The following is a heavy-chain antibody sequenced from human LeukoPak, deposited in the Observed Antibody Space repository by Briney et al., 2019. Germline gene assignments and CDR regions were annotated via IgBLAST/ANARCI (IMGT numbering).Heavy chain of an antibody. CDR2: ISSSSSYI. J-gene: IGHJ4*02. CDR1: GFTFSSYS. Sequence: GGSLRLSCAASGFTFSSYSMNWVRQAPGKGREWGSSISSSSSYIYYADSVKGRFTISRDNAKNSLYLQMNSLRAEDTAVYYCARRLDGYSYGYADYWGQGTLVTVSS. CDR3: ARRLDGYSYGYADY. D-gene: IGHD5-18*01. V-gene: IGHV3-21*01.